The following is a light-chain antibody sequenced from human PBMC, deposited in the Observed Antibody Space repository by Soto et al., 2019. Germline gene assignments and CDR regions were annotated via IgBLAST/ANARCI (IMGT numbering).Light chain of an antibody. V-gene: IGKV1-9*01. Sequence: DIPLTQSPSFLSASVGDRVTISCRAGQAISTYLTWYQQKPGKAPKLLIQDASNLVSGVPSRFSGSGSGTEFTLTISSLQPEDSATYYCQQLNMFVTFGPGTKVEIK. CDR1: QAISTY. J-gene: IGKJ3*01. CDR2: DAS. CDR3: QQLNMFVT.